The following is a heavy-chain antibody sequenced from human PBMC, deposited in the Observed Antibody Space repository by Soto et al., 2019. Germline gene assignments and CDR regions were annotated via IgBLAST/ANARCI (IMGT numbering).Heavy chain of an antibody. J-gene: IGHJ4*02. V-gene: IGHV5-51*01. Sequence: EVQLVQSGAEVKKPGDSLKISCKGSGYSFTSYWIAWVRQMPGKGLEWMGIIYPRDYDTRYSPSFQGLVTISVDKSISTAYLQWSGLKASDTAMYYCAREPATAKPEGVDFWGQGTLVTVSS. CDR1: GYSFTSYW. D-gene: IGHD1-1*01. CDR2: IYPRDYDT. CDR3: AREPATAKPEGVDF.